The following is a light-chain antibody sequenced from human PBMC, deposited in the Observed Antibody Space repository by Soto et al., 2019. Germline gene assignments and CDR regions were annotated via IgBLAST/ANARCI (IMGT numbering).Light chain of an antibody. CDR2: GSS. Sequence: EIVMTQSPATLSVSPGERATLSCRASQSVSSNLAWYQQKPGQAPRVLIFGSSTRATGVPARFSGSGSGTEFTLTSSSLKDEDFAVYYCQHYNDWPPTWTFGQGTRVEIK. J-gene: IGKJ1*01. CDR1: QSVSSN. CDR3: QHYNDWPPTWT. V-gene: IGKV3-15*01.